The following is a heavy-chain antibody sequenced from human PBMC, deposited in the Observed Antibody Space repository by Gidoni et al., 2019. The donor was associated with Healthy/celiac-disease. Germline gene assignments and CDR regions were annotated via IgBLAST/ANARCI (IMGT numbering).Heavy chain of an antibody. CDR3: ARAKQQLVLNPFDY. V-gene: IGHV3-21*01. Sequence: EVQLVESGGGLVKPGGSLRLSCAASGFTFSSYSMNWVRQAPGKGLEWVSSISSSSSYIYYADSVKGRFTISRDNAKNSLYLQMNSLRAEDTAVYYCARAKQQLVLNPFDYWGQGTLVTVSS. J-gene: IGHJ4*02. D-gene: IGHD6-13*01. CDR2: ISSSSSYI. CDR1: GFTFSSYS.